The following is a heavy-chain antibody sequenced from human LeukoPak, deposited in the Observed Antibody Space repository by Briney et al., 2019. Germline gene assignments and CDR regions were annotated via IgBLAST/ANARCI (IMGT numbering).Heavy chain of an antibody. J-gene: IGHJ6*02. Sequence: GGSLRLSCAASGFTVSSNYMSWVRQAPGKGLEWVSVIYSGGSTYYADSVKGRFTISRDNAKNSLYLQMNSLRAEDTALYYCAKDMGCSSTSCYHGMDVWGQGTTVTVSS. CDR1: GFTVSSNY. V-gene: IGHV3-53*05. CDR3: AKDMGCSSTSCYHGMDV. CDR2: IYSGGST. D-gene: IGHD2-2*01.